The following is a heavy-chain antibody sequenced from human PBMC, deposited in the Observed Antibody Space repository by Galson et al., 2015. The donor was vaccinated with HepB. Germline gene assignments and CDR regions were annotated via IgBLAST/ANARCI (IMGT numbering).Heavy chain of an antibody. CDR2: INPSRGST. V-gene: IGHV1-46*04. D-gene: IGHD3-22*01. J-gene: IGHJ4*02. CDR1: GYTFTRYH. CDR3: ARGGPLYFDNSDFYDYFDY. Sequence: SVKVSCKASGYTFTRYHIHWVRQAPGQGLEFMGIINPSRGSTTYAQKLQGRVSMTRDTSTSTVFMELGSLRSEDTAIYYCARGGPLYFDNSDFYDYFDYWGQGTLVTVSS.